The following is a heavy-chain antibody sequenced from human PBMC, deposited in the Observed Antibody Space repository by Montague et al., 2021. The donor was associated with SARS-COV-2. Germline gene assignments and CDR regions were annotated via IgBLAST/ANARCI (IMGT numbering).Heavy chain of an antibody. CDR2: IHHSGST. J-gene: IGHJ5*02. Sequence: SETLSLPCTVSGYSISSGYYWGWIRQPPGKGLEWIGSIHHSGSTYYNPSLKSRVTISVDTSKNQFSLKLSSVTAADTAVYYCARERRYCSGGSCYAGWFDPWGQGTLVTVSS. D-gene: IGHD2-15*01. V-gene: IGHV4-38-2*02. CDR1: GYSISSGYY. CDR3: ARERRYCSGGSCYAGWFDP.